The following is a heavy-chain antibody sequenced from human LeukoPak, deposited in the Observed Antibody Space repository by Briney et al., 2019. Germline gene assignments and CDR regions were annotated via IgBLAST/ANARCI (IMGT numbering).Heavy chain of an antibody. CDR1: GFTVSSNY. CDR2: IYYSGST. CDR3: ARHADTAKYYDILTGLGYFDY. D-gene: IGHD3-9*01. J-gene: IGHJ4*02. Sequence: GSLRLSCAASGFTVSSNYMSWIRQPPGKGLEWIGYIYYSGSTNYNPSLKSRVTISVDTSKNQFSLKLSSVTAADTAVYYCARHADTAKYYDILTGLGYFDYWGQGTLVTVSS. V-gene: IGHV4-59*08.